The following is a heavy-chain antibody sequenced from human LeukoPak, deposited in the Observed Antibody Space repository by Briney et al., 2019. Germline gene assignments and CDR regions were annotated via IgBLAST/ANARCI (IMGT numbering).Heavy chain of an antibody. CDR2: IYSGGST. J-gene: IGHJ5*02. Sequence: PGGSLRLSCAASGFTVSSNYMSWVRQAPGKGLEWVSVIYSGGSTYYADSVKGRFTISRDNSKNTLYLQVNSLRAEDTAVYYCAISRGYYDSSGYYYGWFDPWGQGTLVTVSS. CDR1: GFTVSSNY. V-gene: IGHV3-53*01. CDR3: AISRGYYDSSGYYYGWFDP. D-gene: IGHD3-22*01.